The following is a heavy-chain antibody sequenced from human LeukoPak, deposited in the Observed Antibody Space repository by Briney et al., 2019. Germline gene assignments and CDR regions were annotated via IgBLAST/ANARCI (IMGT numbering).Heavy chain of an antibody. J-gene: IGHJ4*02. Sequence: VRSLRLSCAASGFTASSNYMRWVRRAPGNGLEWGSVIYIGGSTYSAVSVKGRFTISRDNSKNTLYLQMNSMRAEDTAVYYCLAAVDDWGQASLVTV. CDR3: LAAVDD. CDR1: GFTASSNY. CDR2: IYIGGST. V-gene: IGHV3-66*01. D-gene: IGHD6-25*01.